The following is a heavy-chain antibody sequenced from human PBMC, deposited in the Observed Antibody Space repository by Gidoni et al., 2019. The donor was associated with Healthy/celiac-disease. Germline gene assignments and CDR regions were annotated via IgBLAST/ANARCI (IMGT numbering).Heavy chain of an antibody. Sequence: QVQLQESGPGLVKPSETLSLTCTVAGGSISSYYWSWIRQPPGKGLEWIGYIYYSGSTNYNPSLKSRVTISVDTSKNQFSLKLSSVTAADTAVYYCATAAATFLEWLSLDYWGQGTLVTVSS. CDR3: ATAAATFLEWLSLDY. V-gene: IGHV4-59*01. J-gene: IGHJ4*02. CDR2: IYYSGST. CDR1: GGSISSYY. D-gene: IGHD3-3*02.